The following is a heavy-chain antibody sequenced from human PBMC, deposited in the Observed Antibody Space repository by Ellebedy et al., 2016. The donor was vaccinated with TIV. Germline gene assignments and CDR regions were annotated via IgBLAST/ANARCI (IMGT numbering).Heavy chain of an antibody. CDR1: GGSISSSSYY. CDR3: ARSQQLVRDFDY. J-gene: IGHJ4*02. V-gene: IGHV4-39*01. CDR2: IYYSGST. D-gene: IGHD6-13*01. Sequence: GSLRLXCTVSGGSISSSSYYWGWIRQPPGKGLEWIGSIYYSGSTYYNPSLKSRVTISVDTSKNQLSLKLSSVTAADTAVYYCARSQQLVRDFDYWGQGTLVTVSS.